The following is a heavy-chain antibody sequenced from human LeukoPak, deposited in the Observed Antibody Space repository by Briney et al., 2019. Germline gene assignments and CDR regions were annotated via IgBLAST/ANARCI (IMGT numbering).Heavy chain of an antibody. J-gene: IGHJ4*02. Sequence: GGSLRLSCAASGFTFSSYAMHWVRQAPGKGLEWVAVISYDGSNKYYADSVKGRFTISRDNSKNTLYLQMNSLRAEDTAVYYCAREGDYDILTGYYVPLLPRPVNYWGQGTLVTVSS. CDR3: AREGDYDILTGYYVPLLPRPVNY. CDR2: ISYDGSNK. D-gene: IGHD3-9*01. CDR1: GFTFSSYA. V-gene: IGHV3-30*04.